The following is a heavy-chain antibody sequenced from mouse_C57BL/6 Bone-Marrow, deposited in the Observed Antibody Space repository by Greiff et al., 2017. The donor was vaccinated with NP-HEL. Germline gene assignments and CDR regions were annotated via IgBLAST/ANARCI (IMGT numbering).Heavy chain of an antibody. CDR2: IDPSDSET. D-gene: IGHD2-2*01. CDR3: ARGGLWLRAMDY. J-gene: IGHJ4*01. Sequence: QVQLQQPGAELVRPGSSVKLSCKASGYTFTSYWMHWVKQRPIQGLEWIGNIDPSDSETHYNQKFKDKATLTVDKSSSTAYMQLSILTAEDSAVYYCARGGLWLRAMDYWGQGTSVTVSS. CDR1: GYTFTSYW. V-gene: IGHV1-52*01.